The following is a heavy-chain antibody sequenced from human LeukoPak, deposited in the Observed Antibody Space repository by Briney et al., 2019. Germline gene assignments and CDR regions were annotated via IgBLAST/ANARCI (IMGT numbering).Heavy chain of an antibody. D-gene: IGHD5-18*01. Sequence: SGGSLILSCDASGFTLGSHAMYWVRQAPGKGLEWVAGIFGSGGSPHYADSVKGRFTISRDNAKNSLYLQMNSLRAEDTALYYCAKDFWGYSYGYTGYYYYMDVWGKGTTVTVSS. CDR1: GFTLGSHA. J-gene: IGHJ6*03. V-gene: IGHV3-23*01. CDR2: IFGSGGSP. CDR3: AKDFWGYSYGYTGYYYYMDV.